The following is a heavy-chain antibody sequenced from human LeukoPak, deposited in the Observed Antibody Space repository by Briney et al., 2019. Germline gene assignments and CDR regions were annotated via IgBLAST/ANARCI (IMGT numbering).Heavy chain of an antibody. Sequence: ASVKVSCKASGYTFTSYYMHWVRQAPGQGLEWMGIINPSGGSTSYAQKSQGRVTMTRDTSTSTVYMELSSLRSEDTAVYYCAREKSMVRGVIMYYYYYYGMDVWGQGTTVTVSS. CDR2: INPSGGST. CDR1: GYTFTSYY. J-gene: IGHJ6*02. D-gene: IGHD3-10*01. CDR3: AREKSMVRGVIMYYYYYYGMDV. V-gene: IGHV1-46*01.